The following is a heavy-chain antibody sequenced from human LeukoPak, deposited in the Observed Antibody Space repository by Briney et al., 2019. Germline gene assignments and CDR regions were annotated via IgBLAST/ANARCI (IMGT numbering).Heavy chain of an antibody. V-gene: IGHV3-9*01. CDR2: ISWNSGSI. J-gene: IGHJ4*02. Sequence: GGSLRLSCAASGFTFDDYAMHWVRQAPGKGLEWVSGISWNSGSIGYADSVKGRFTISRDNAKNSLYLQVNSLRAEDTALYYCAKDLGYQDYWGQGTLVTVSS. D-gene: IGHD2-2*01. CDR1: GFTFDDYA. CDR3: AKDLGYQDY.